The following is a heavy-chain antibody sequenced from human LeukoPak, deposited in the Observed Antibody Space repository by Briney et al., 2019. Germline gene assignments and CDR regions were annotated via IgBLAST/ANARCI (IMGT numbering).Heavy chain of an antibody. CDR2: ISGSGGST. D-gene: IGHD3-22*01. CDR3: AKSNVYYDSSGYYFAPYYYMDV. CDR1: GFTFSSYA. Sequence: GGSLRLSCAASGFTFSSYAMSWVRQAPGKGLEWVSAISGSGGSTYYADSVKGRFTISRDNSKNTLYLQMNSLRAEDTAVYYCAKSNVYYDSSGYYFAPYYYMDVWGKGTTVTVSS. J-gene: IGHJ6*03. V-gene: IGHV3-23*01.